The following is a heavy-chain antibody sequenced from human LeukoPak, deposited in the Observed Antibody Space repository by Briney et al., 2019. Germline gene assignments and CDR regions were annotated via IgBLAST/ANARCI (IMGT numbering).Heavy chain of an antibody. CDR2: THFSGDT. CDR1: SRSITKYY. Sequence: SETLSLTWPLSSRSITKYYSSCARQPPGECLEWIGYTHFSGDTKYNPSRPSLTSRVTISTDTSKNQISLRLNSVTAADTAEYYCARHFGEIYDSSGHYYLDYWGQGILVTVSS. V-gene: IGHV4-59*01. CDR3: ARHFGEIYDSSGHYYLDY. J-gene: IGHJ4*02. D-gene: IGHD3-22*01.